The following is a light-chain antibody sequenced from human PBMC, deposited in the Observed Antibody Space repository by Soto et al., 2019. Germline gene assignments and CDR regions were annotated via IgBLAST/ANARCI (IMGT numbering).Light chain of an antibody. Sequence: DIVLTQSPLSLPVTPGEPASISCRSSQSLLHSNGNIYLDWYLQKPGQSPQLLIYMGSIRASGVRDRFSGSGSGKEFTLKITRVEAEDVGIYYYMQAIPAPQTFGLGTKVEIK. V-gene: IGKV2-28*01. J-gene: IGKJ1*01. CDR2: MGS. CDR1: QSLLHSNGNIY. CDR3: MQAIPAPQT.